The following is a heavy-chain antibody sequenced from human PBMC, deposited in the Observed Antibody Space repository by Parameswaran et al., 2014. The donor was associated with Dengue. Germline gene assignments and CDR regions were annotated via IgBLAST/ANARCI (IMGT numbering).Heavy chain of an antibody. CDR2: IYWDDDE. D-gene: IGHD3-16*01. Sequence: VRQAPGKALEWLALIYWDDDERYSPSLESRLTITKDTSKNQVALTMTNMDPVDTATYYCAHSRLSIFDYLGQGILVTVSS. J-gene: IGHJ4*02. CDR3: AHSRLSIFDY. V-gene: IGHV2-5*02.